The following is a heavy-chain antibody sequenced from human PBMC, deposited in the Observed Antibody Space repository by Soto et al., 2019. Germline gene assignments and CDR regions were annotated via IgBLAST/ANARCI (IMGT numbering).Heavy chain of an antibody. Sequence: QVQLVDSGGGLVKPGGSLRLSCAASGFSFSVYFMSWLRQTPGNRLEWVSSINGRGGTTGYADFVRGRFTFSRDNAKNSLYLQMKSLTAEDTAVYYCARENYGAFEYWGQGILVTVSS. CDR2: INGRGGTT. CDR1: GFSFSVYF. D-gene: IGHD4-17*01. CDR3: ARENYGAFEY. V-gene: IGHV3-11*04. J-gene: IGHJ4*02.